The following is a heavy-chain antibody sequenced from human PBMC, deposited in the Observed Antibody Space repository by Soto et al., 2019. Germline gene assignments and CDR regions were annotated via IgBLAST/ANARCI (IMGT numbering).Heavy chain of an antibody. Sequence: ASVKVSCKASGYTFTSYGISWVRQAPGQGLEWMGWISAYNGNTNYAQKLQGRVTMTTDTSTSTAYMELRSLRSDDTAVYYCARYFEDIVVVPAALPVFDIGGQGKWVPVSS. CDR3: ARYFEDIVVVPAALPVFDI. V-gene: IGHV1-18*01. D-gene: IGHD2-2*01. J-gene: IGHJ3*02. CDR2: ISAYNGNT. CDR1: GYTFTSYG.